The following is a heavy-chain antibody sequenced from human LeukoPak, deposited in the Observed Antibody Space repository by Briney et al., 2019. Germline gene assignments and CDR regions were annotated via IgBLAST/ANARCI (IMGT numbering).Heavy chain of an antibody. CDR2: MNEDGSDE. J-gene: IGHJ1*01. V-gene: IGHV3-7*01. CDR3: VVGGAGGGYFPN. CDR1: DFSFSLST. D-gene: IGHD3-16*01. Sequence: GGSLRLSCAVSDFSFSLSTMSWVRQAAGKGLEGVAKMNEDGSDEKYVDSVKGRFTISRDNAKNSLYLQMNSLRHEDTAVYFCVVGGAGGGYFPNWGQGSLVIVSS.